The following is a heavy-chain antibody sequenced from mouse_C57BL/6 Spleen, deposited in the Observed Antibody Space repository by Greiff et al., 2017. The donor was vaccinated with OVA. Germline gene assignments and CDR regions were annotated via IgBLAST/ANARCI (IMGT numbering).Heavy chain of an antibody. J-gene: IGHJ1*03. CDR2: INPGSGGT. D-gene: IGHD3-2*02. CDR1: GYAFTNYL. V-gene: IGHV1-54*01. CDR3: AREDSSGLYWYFDV. Sequence: QVQLKQSGAELVRPGTSVKVSCKASGYAFTNYLIEWVKQRPGQGLEWIGVINPGSGGTNYNEKFKGKATLTADKSSSTAYMQLSSLTSEDSAVYFCAREDSSGLYWYFDVWGTGTTVTVSS.